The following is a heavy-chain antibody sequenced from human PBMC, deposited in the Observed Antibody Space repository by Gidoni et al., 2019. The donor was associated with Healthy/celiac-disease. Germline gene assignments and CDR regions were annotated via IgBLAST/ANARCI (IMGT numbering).Heavy chain of an antibody. V-gene: IGHV1-46*01. J-gene: IGHJ4*02. D-gene: IGHD5-12*01. Sequence: QVQLVQSGAEVKKPGASVRSSCKASGYTFPSYYMHWVRRAPGQGLEWLGIINPSGGSTSYAQKFQGRVTMTRDTSTSTVYMELSSLRSEDTAVYYCARLFSGYDKRQYYFDYWGQGTLVTVSS. CDR3: ARLFSGYDKRQYYFDY. CDR1: GYTFPSYY. CDR2: INPSGGST.